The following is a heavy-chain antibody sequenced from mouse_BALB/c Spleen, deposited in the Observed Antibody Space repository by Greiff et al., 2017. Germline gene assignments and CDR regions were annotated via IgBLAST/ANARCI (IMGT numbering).Heavy chain of an antibody. V-gene: IGHV5-9-4*01. CDR3: ARRGYYAMDY. Sequence: EVQGVESGGGLVKPGGSLKLSCAASGFTFSSYAMSRVRQSPEKRLEWVAEISSGGSYTYYPDTVTGRFTISRDNAKNTLYLEMSSLRSEDTAMYYCARRGYYAMDYWGQGTSVTVSS. CDR2: ISSGGSYT. J-gene: IGHJ4*01. CDR1: GFTFSSYA.